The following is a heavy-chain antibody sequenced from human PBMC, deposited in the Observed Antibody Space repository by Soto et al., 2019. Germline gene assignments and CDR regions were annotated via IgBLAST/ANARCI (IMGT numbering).Heavy chain of an antibody. J-gene: IGHJ6*03. CDR1: GFTFGDYA. D-gene: IGHD3-3*01. Sequence: GGSLRLSCTASGFTFGDYAMSWFRQAPGKGLEWVGFIRSKAYGGTTEYAASVKGRFTISRDDSKSIAYLQMNSLKTEDTAVYYCTRYDFWSGVYYYYYYMDVWGKGTTVTVSS. CDR2: IRSKAYGGTT. CDR3: TRYDFWSGVYYYYYYMDV. V-gene: IGHV3-49*03.